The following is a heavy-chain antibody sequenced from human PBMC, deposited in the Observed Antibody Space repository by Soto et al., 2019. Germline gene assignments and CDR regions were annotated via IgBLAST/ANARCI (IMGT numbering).Heavy chain of an antibody. V-gene: IGHV4-34*01. CDR1: GGSVSGYF. CDR2: INHSGAT. CDR3: ASASTYSSSWQTSNDAFDI. D-gene: IGHD6-13*01. Sequence: SETLSLTCAVYGGSVSGYFWGWFRQPPGKGLEWIGEINHSGATNYNPSLESRVTISEDTSKNQFSLNLHSLTAADTAVFYCASASTYSSSWQTSNDAFDIWGQGTMVTVSS. J-gene: IGHJ3*02.